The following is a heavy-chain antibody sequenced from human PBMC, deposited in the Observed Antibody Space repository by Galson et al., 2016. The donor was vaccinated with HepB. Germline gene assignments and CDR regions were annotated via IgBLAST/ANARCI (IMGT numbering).Heavy chain of an antibody. D-gene: IGHD5-18*01. V-gene: IGHV3-7*01. Sequence: SLRLSCAASGFTFSTYWMSWVRQAPGKGLEWVANINHDGSEKYYVDSVKGRFTISRDNAKNSLYLQMNRLRAEDTAVYFCARDMAGYSYGFGFDYWGQGTLVTVSS. J-gene: IGHJ4*02. CDR1: GFTFSTYW. CDR3: ARDMAGYSYGFGFDY. CDR2: INHDGSEK.